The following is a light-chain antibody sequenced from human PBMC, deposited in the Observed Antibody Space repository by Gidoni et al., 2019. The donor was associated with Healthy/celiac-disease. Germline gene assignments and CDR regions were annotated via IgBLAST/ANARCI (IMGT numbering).Light chain of an antibody. J-gene: IGKJ2*01. CDR3: MQALQTPRYT. Sequence: DIVMTQSTLSLPVTPGEPASISCRARQSRLHSHGYNYLDCYLQQPGQSPQLLLSLGSDRASGVPDRFSGSGSGTAFTPNISRVEAQDVGVYYCMQALQTPRYTFGQGTKLEIK. V-gene: IGKV2-28*01. CDR1: QSRLHSHGYNY. CDR2: LGS.